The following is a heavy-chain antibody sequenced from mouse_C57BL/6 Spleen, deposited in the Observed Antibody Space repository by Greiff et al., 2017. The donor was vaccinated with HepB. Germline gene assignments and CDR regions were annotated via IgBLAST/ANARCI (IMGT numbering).Heavy chain of an antibody. J-gene: IGHJ2*01. CDR1: GFTFSDYG. CDR3: ARELGVGYFDY. D-gene: IGHD4-1*01. CDR2: ISSGSSTI. V-gene: IGHV5-17*01. Sequence: DVMLVESGGGLVKPGGSLKLSCAASGFTFSDYGMHWVRQAPEKGLEWVAYISSGSSTIYYADTVKGRFTISRDNAKNTLFLQMTSLRSEDTAMYYCARELGVGYFDYWGQGTTLTVSS.